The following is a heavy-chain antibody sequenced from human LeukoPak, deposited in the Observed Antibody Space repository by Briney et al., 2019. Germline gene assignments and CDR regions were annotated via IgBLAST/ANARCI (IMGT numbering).Heavy chain of an antibody. CDR2: IDGDGTGT. CDR3: AKDNAWFDY. Sequence: GGSLRLSCAASGFTFSNYWMHWVRHDPGKGLVWVSRIDGDGTGTSYADSVKGRFTISRDNAKNTLYLQMNSLRAEDTAVYYCAKDNAWFDYWGQGTLVTVSS. CDR1: GFTFSNYW. V-gene: IGHV3-74*01. J-gene: IGHJ4*02. D-gene: IGHD2-2*01.